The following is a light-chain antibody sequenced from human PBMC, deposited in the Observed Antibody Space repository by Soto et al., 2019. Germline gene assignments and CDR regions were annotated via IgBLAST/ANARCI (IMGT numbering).Light chain of an antibody. CDR2: AAS. V-gene: IGKV3-20*01. J-gene: IGKJ2*01. CDR3: QQQGT. CDR1: QSLSSSY. Sequence: EIVLTQFPGTLSLSPGERATLSCRPSQSLSSSYLVWYQQKPGQAPRLLIYAASRRATGIPDRFSGSGSATEYTLTSSRLEPEDYAVYYCQQQGTFGQGTKLEIK.